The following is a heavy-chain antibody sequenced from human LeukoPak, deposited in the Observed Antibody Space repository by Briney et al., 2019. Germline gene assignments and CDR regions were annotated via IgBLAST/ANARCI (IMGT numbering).Heavy chain of an antibody. Sequence: SETLSLTCTVSGGSISSYYWSWIRQPPGKGLEWIGYIYYSGHTNYNPSLKSRVTISVDTSKNQFSLKLSSVTAADTAVYYCARESGSYSFDYWGQGTLVTVSS. CDR2: IYYSGHT. D-gene: IGHD1-26*01. CDR1: GGSISSYY. V-gene: IGHV4-59*01. J-gene: IGHJ4*02. CDR3: ARESGSYSFDY.